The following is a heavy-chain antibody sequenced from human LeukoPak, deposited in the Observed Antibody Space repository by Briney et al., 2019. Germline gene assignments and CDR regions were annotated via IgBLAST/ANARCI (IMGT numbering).Heavy chain of an antibody. CDR1: GYTFTDNY. CDR3: AREKSGYDFDY. CDR2: INPNSGGT. V-gene: IGHV1-2*02. J-gene: IGHJ4*02. D-gene: IGHD5-12*01. Sequence: GASVKVSCKASGYTFTDNYMHWLRQAPGQGLEWMGWINPNSGGTKYAQKFQGRVTMTRDTSISTAYMELSRLTSDDTAVYYCAREKSGYDFDYWGQGTLVTVSS.